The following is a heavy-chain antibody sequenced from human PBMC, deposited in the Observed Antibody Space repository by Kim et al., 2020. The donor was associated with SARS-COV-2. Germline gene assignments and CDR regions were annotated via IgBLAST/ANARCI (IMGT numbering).Heavy chain of an antibody. CDR1: GGSFSGYY. CDR2: INHSGST. V-gene: IGHV4-34*01. D-gene: IGHD6-6*01. J-gene: IGHJ4*02. Sequence: SETLSLTCAVYGGSFSGYYWSWIRQPPGKGLEWIGEINHSGSTNYNPSLKSRVTISVDTSKNQFSLKLSSVTAADTAVYYCARGRIAARLRGFDYWGQGTLVTVSS. CDR3: ARGRIAARLRGFDY.